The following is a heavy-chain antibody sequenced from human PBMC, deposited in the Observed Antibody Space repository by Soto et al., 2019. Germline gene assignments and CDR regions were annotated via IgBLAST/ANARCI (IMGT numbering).Heavy chain of an antibody. CDR1: GGSISSGGYY. V-gene: IGHV4-31*03. Sequence: QVQLQESGPGLVKPSQILSLTCTVSGGSISSGGYYWSWIRQHPGKGLEWIGYIYYSGSTYYNPSLKNRVTISVDTSKNQFSLKLSSVTAADTAVYYCARSPEATVTAFDYWGQGTLVTVSS. J-gene: IGHJ4*02. D-gene: IGHD4-17*01. CDR3: ARSPEATVTAFDY. CDR2: IYYSGST.